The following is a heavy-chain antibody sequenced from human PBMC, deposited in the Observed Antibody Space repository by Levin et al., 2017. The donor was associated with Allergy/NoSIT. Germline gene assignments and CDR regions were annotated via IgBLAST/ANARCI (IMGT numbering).Heavy chain of an antibody. D-gene: IGHD3-22*01. CDR3: ARAMYYYDSSGVPPQDY. Sequence: GESLKISCKASGYTFTSYYMHWVRQAPGQGLEWMGIINPSGGSTSYAQKFQGRVTMTRDTSTSTVYMELSSLRSEDTAVYYCARAMYYYDSSGVPPQDYWGQGTLVTVSS. CDR1: GYTFTSYY. J-gene: IGHJ4*02. V-gene: IGHV1-46*01. CDR2: INPSGGST.